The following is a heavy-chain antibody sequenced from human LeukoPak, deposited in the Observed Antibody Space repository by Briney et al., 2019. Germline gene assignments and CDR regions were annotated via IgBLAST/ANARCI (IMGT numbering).Heavy chain of an antibody. CDR1: GYRFISYW. CDR2: IYPGDSDT. Sequence: GESLKISCKGSGYRFISYWIGWVRQMPGKGLEWMGIIYPGDSDTRYSPSFQGQVTISADKSISTAYLQWSSLKASDTAMYYCARPIRGYSGYDLWFDPWGQGTLVTVSS. V-gene: IGHV5-51*01. D-gene: IGHD5-12*01. CDR3: ARPIRGYSGYDLWFDP. J-gene: IGHJ5*02.